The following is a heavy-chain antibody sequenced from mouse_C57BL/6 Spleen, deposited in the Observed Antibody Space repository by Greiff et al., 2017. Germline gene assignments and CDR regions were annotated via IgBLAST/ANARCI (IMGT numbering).Heavy chain of an antibody. V-gene: IGHV10-3*01. Sequence: EVKLLESGGGLVQPTGSLQLSCAASGFTFNTYAMHWVRQAPGKGLEWVARIRSKSSNYATYYADSVKDRFTISRDDSQSMLYLQMNNLNTDDTAMYYCVREDPLTGRYAIDYWGQGTAVTVSS. CDR1: GFTFNTYA. CDR2: IRSKSSNYAT. J-gene: IGHJ4*01. CDR3: VREDPLTGRYAIDY. D-gene: IGHD4-1*01.